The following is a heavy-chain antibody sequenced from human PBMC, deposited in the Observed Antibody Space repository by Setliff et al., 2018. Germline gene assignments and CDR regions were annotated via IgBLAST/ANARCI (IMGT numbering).Heavy chain of an antibody. CDR1: GYTFTGYY. D-gene: IGHD2-21*01. J-gene: IGHJ3*02. V-gene: IGHV1-2*02. CDR2: INPSSGAT. CDR3: ARDGGEDSDAFDI. Sequence: ASVQVSCKASGYTFTGYYMYWVRQAPGQGLEWMGWINPSSGATIYAQKFQGRVTMTSDTSISTVYMELGRLRSDYTAVYFCARDGGEDSDAFDIWGQGTMVTVSS.